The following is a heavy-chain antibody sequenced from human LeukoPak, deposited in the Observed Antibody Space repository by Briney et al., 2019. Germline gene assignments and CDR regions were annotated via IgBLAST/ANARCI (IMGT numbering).Heavy chain of an antibody. CDR2: INDNGAGT. J-gene: IGHJ4*02. CDR3: AKDLWAPADY. CDR1: GFTFRSFA. D-gene: IGHD3-10*01. V-gene: IGHV3-23*01. Sequence: GGSLRLSCAASGFTFRSFAMSWVRQAPGKGLKWVATINDNGAGTYYADSVNGRFTVSRDNSYNTVSLQMNSLRDEDTGVYYCAKDLWAPADYWGQGTLVTVSS.